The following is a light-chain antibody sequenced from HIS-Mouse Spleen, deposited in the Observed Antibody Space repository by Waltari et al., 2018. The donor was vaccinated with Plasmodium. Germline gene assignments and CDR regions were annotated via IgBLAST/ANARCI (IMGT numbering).Light chain of an antibody. CDR2: EVS. CDR1: SSDVGGYNY. Sequence: QSALTQPASVSGSPGQSITISCTGTSSDVGGYNYVSWYQQHPGKATKLLIYEVSNRPSGVSNRFAGSKSGNTASLTSSGLQAEDEADYYCSSYTSSSTRVFGGGTKLTVL. J-gene: IGLJ2*01. CDR3: SSYTSSSTRV. V-gene: IGLV2-14*01.